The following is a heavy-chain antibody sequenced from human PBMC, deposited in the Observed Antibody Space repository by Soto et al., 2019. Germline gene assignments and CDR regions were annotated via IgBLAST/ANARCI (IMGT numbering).Heavy chain of an antibody. D-gene: IGHD5-12*01. CDR3: AKDRVDIVATRPFDY. CDR2: ISGSGGST. CDR1: GFTFSSYA. J-gene: IGHJ4*02. V-gene: IGHV3-23*01. Sequence: GGSLRLSCAASGFTFSSYAMSWVRQAQGKGLEWVSAISGSGGSTYYADSVKGRFTISRDNSKNTLYLQMNSLRAEDTAVYYCAKDRVDIVATRPFDYWGQGTLVTVSS.